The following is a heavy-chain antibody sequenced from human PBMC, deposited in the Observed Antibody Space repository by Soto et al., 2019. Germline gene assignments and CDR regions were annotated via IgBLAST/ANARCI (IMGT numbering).Heavy chain of an antibody. Sequence: HPGGSLRLSCAASGFTFSSYAMHWVRQAPGKGLEWVAVISYDGSNKYYADSVKGRFTISRDNSKNTLYLQMNSLRAEDTAVYYCASVGATLSAYHYYGMDVWGQGTTVTVSS. J-gene: IGHJ6*02. CDR1: GFTFSSYA. D-gene: IGHD1-26*01. CDR3: ASVGATLSAYHYYGMDV. V-gene: IGHV3-30-3*01. CDR2: ISYDGSNK.